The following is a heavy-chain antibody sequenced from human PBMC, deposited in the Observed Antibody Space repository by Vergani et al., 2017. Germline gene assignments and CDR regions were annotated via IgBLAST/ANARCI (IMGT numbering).Heavy chain of an antibody. D-gene: IGHD3-10*01. CDR2: ISYDGSNK. J-gene: IGHJ4*02. CDR1: GFTFSSYG. CDR3: AKDLVSTMVRGAIDY. V-gene: IGHV3-30*18. Sequence: VQLVESGGGLVKPGGSLRLSCAASGFTFSSYGMHWVRQAPGKGLEWVAVISYDGSNKYYADSVKGRFTISRDNSKNTLYLQMNSLRAEDTAVYYCAKDLVSTMVRGAIDYWGQGTLVTVSS.